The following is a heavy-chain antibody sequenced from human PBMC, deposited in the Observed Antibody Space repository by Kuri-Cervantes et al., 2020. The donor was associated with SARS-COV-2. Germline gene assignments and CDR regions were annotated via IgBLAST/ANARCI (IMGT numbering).Heavy chain of an antibody. D-gene: IGHD3-10*01. CDR1: GFTFSSYS. CDR3: ARGTNLYYGSGSYPAPYYYYGMDV. Sequence: GGSLRLSCAASGFTFSSYSMNWVRQAPGKGLEWVSYISSSSSTIYYADSVKGRFTISRDNAKNSLYLQMNSLRDEDTAVYYCARGTNLYYGSGSYPAPYYYYGMDVWGQGTTVTVSS. J-gene: IGHJ6*02. CDR2: ISSSSSTI. V-gene: IGHV3-48*02.